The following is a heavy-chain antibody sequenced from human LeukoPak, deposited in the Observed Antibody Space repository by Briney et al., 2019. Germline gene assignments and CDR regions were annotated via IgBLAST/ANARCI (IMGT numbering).Heavy chain of an antibody. Sequence: GGSLRLSCAASGFTFSSYSMSWVRQAPGKGLEWVSYISSSSSTIYYADSVKGRFTISRDNAKNSLYLQMNSLRAEDTAVYYCARDYYDSSGYIDYWGQGTLVTVSS. CDR2: ISSSSSTI. D-gene: IGHD3-22*01. V-gene: IGHV3-48*01. CDR1: GFTFSSYS. J-gene: IGHJ4*02. CDR3: ARDYYDSSGYIDY.